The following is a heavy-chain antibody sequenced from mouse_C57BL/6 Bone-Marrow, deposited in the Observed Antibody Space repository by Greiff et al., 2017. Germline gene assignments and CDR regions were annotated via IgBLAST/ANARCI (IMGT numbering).Heavy chain of an antibody. CDR1: GYTFTSYW. D-gene: IGHD3-1*01. CDR2: IYPTSGRT. CDR3: ARSGPRGRSFDY. Sequence: VQLQQPGAELVKPGASVKMSCKASGYTFTSYWITWVKQGPGQGLEWIGDIYPTSGRTNYNEKFKSKAILTVDTSSNTAYMQLSSLTSEDSAVFYCARSGPRGRSFDYWGQGTTLTVSS. J-gene: IGHJ2*01. V-gene: IGHV1-55*01.